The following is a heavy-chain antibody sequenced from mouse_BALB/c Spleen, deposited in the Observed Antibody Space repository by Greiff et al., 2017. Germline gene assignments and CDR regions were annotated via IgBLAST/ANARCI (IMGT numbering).Heavy chain of an antibody. Sequence: VQLQESGAELMKPGASVKISCKATGYTFSSYWIEWVKQRPGHGLEWIGEILPGSGSTNYNEKFKGKATFTADTSSNTAYMQLSSLTSEDSAVYYCARKEGYGAWFAYWGQGTLVTVSA. V-gene: IGHV1-9*01. CDR2: ILPGSGST. CDR1: GYTFSSYW. D-gene: IGHD1-2*01. J-gene: IGHJ3*01. CDR3: ARKEGYGAWFAY.